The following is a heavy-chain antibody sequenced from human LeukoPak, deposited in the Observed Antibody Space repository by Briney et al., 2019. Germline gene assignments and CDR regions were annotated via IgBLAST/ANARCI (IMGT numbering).Heavy chain of an antibody. CDR2: IYYSGST. CDR3: ARVRDGYKGYYFDY. J-gene: IGHJ4*02. CDR1: GGSISSSSYY. D-gene: IGHD5-24*01. Sequence: SETLSLTCTVSGGSISSSSYYWGWIRQPPGKGLEWIGSIYYSGSTYYNPSLKSRVTISVDTSKNQFSLKLSSVTAADTAVYYCARVRDGYKGYYFDYWGQGTLVTVSS. V-gene: IGHV4-39*07.